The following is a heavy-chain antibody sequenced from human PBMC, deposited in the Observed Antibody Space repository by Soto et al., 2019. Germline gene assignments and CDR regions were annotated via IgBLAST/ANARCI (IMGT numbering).Heavy chain of an antibody. CDR2: IYHTGNA. CDR3: ARDFFDSSDYTTNWFDP. J-gene: IGHJ5*02. V-gene: IGHV4-30-2*03. Sequence: SETLSLTCDVSGDTISTGGYTWAWIRQPPGEALEWIGSIYHTGNAYYNPSLKSRVTISVDTSKNQFSLKLTSVTAADAALYYCARDFFDSSDYTTNWFDPWGQGTLVTV. CDR1: GDTISTGGYT. D-gene: IGHD3-22*01.